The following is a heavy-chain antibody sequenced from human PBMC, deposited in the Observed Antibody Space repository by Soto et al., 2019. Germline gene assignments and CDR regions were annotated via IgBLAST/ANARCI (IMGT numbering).Heavy chain of an antibody. CDR3: ARAGSAVSSWYTVTNCYGMDV. J-gene: IGHJ6*02. CDR1: GGSISSGGYY. CDR2: IYYSGST. D-gene: IGHD6-13*01. V-gene: IGHV4-31*03. Sequence: SETLSLTCTVSGGSISSGGYYWSWIRQHPGKGLEWIGYIYYSGSTYYNPSLKSRVTISVDTSKNQFSLKLSSVTAADTAVYYCARAGSAVSSWYTVTNCYGMDVWGQGTTVTVSS.